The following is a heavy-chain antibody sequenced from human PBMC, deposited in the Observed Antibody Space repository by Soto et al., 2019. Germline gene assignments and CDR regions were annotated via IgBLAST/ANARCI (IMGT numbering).Heavy chain of an antibody. Sequence: QLQLQESGSGLVKPSQTLSLTCAVSGGSISSGGYSWSWIRQPPGKGLEWIGYIYHSGSTYYNPSLESLVTISVDRSKNQFSLKLGSVTAADTAVYYCARYSIAARRGIDYWGQGTLVTVSS. J-gene: IGHJ4*02. V-gene: IGHV4-30-2*01. CDR3: ARYSIAARRGIDY. CDR2: IYHSGST. CDR1: GGSISSGGYS. D-gene: IGHD6-6*01.